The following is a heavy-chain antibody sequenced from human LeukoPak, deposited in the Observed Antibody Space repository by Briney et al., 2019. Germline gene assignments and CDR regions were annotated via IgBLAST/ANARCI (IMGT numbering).Heavy chain of an antibody. D-gene: IGHD3-10*01. CDR2: IYPGDFDT. CDR3: ARHLRSQPFHY. V-gene: IGHV5-51*01. Sequence: GESLRISCKASGYSFTNYWIGWVRQMPGKGLEWMGIIYPGDFDTRYSPSFQGQVTISAGKSLTTAYLMWSSLKASDSAIYYCARHLRSQPFHYWGQGTLVTVSS. CDR1: GYSFTNYW. J-gene: IGHJ4*02.